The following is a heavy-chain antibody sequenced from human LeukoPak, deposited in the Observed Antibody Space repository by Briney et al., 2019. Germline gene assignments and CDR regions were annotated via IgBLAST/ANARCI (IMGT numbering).Heavy chain of an antibody. CDR3: ARAGGGYSYGLDAFDI. D-gene: IGHD5-18*01. Sequence: PGGSLRLSCAASGFTFSSYAMHWVRQAPGKGLEWVAVISYDGSNKYYADSVKGRFTISRDNSKNTLYLQMNSLRAEDTAVYYCARAGGGYSYGLDAFDIWGQGTMVTVSS. V-gene: IGHV3-30-3*01. J-gene: IGHJ3*02. CDR1: GFTFSSYA. CDR2: ISYDGSNK.